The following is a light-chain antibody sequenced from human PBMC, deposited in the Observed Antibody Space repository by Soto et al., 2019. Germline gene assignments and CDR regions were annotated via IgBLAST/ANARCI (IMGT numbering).Light chain of an antibody. CDR1: QSVSSY. V-gene: IGKV3-11*01. CDR3: QQYNNWPPFT. Sequence: EIALTQSPATLSLSPGERATLSCRASQSVSSYLAWYQQKPGQAPRLLIYGASNRATGIPARFSGSGSGTDFTLTITRLEPEDFAVYYCQQYNNWPPFTFGPGTKVDIK. CDR2: GAS. J-gene: IGKJ3*01.